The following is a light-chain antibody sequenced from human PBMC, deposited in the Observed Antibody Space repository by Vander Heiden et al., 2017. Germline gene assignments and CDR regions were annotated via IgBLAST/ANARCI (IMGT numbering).Light chain of an antibody. J-gene: IGKJ4*01. V-gene: IGKV1D-16*01. CDR3: QQYDTYPPT. CDR2: ATS. Sequence: DIQMTQSPSSLSASVGDRVDITCRASHTIGDWLAWYQQKPGMAPKPLLYATSTLESRVPSRFSGTASGTDFSLTISNLHPEDFATYYCQQYDTYPPTFGGGTKVEV. CDR1: HTIGDW.